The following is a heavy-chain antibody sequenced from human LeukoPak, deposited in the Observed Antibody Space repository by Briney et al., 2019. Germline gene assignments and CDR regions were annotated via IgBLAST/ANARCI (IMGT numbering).Heavy chain of an antibody. Sequence: GSSVKVSCKASGGTFSSYAISWVRQAPGQGLEWMGGIIPIFGTANYAQKFQGRVTITADKSTSTAYMELSSLRVEDTAIYYCAKVANYYYGSESYYFFEHWGQGTPVTASS. V-gene: IGHV1-69*06. D-gene: IGHD3-10*01. CDR3: AKVANYYYGSESYYFFEH. CDR2: IIPIFGTA. J-gene: IGHJ1*01. CDR1: GGTFSSYA.